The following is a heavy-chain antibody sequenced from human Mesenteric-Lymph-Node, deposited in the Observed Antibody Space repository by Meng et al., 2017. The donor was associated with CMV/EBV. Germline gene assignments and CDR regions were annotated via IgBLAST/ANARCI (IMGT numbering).Heavy chain of an antibody. J-gene: IGHJ5*01. CDR2: VYYSGST. D-gene: IGHD3-22*01. CDR3: VRNFTAGYFDS. CDR1: GCFITGTSYY. V-gene: IGHV4-39*01. Sequence: CTVSGCFITGTSYYWGWLRPPPGKGLEWIASVYYSGSTVYGPSLKSRVTISVDTSRNQFSLSLSSVTAADTGVYYCVRNFTAGYFDSWGPGTLVTVSS.